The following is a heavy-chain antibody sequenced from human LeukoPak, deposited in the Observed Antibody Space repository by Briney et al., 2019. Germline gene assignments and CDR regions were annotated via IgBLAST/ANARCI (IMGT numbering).Heavy chain of an antibody. V-gene: IGHV3-43*02. D-gene: IGHD2-15*01. CDR3: AKAPEGYCSGGSCYSVYFDY. Sequence: GGSLRLSCAASGFTFDDYTMHWVRQAPGKGLEWVSLISGDGGSTYYADSVKGRFTISRDNSKNPLYLQMNSLRTEDTALYYCAKAPEGYCSGGSCYSVYFDYWGQGTLVTVSS. CDR1: GFTFDDYT. J-gene: IGHJ4*02. CDR2: ISGDGGST.